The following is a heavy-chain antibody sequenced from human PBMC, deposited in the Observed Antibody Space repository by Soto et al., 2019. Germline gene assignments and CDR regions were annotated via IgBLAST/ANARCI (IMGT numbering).Heavy chain of an antibody. V-gene: IGHV3-30*18. CDR2: ISYDGSNK. J-gene: IGHJ4*02. Sequence: QVQLVESGGGVVQPGRSLRLSCAASGFTFSSYGMHWVRQAPGKGLEWVAVISYDGSNKYYADSVKGRFTISKYNSKNPLYLQMNSLRAEDTAVYYCAKTARPGRAPFDYWGQGTLVTVSS. CDR1: GFTFSSYG. CDR3: AKTARPGRAPFDY.